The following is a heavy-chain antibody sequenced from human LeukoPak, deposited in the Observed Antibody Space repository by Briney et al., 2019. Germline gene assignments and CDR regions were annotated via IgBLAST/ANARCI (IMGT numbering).Heavy chain of an antibody. D-gene: IGHD2-21*01. J-gene: IGHJ4*02. V-gene: IGHV4-59*12. Sequence: PSETLSLTCTVSGGSISSYYWSWIRQPPGKGLEWIGYIYYSGSTNCNPSLKSRVTISVDTSKNQFSLKLSSVTAADTAVYYCARGCGGDCSGGDYWGQGTLVTVSS. CDR1: GGSISSYY. CDR3: ARGCGGDCSGGDY. CDR2: IYYSGST.